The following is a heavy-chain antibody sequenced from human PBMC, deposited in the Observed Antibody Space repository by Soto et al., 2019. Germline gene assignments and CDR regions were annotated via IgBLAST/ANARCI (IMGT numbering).Heavy chain of an antibody. J-gene: IGHJ5*02. CDR3: ARLYGGYYGSGSYYKPRGWFDP. Sequence: SETLSLTCAVYGGSFSGYHWSWIRQPPGKGLEWIGEINHSGSTNYNPSLKSRVTISVDTSKNQFSLKLSSVTAADTAVYYCARLYGGYYGSGSYYKPRGWFDPWGQGTLVTVSS. CDR2: INHSGST. V-gene: IGHV4-34*01. CDR1: GGSFSGYH. D-gene: IGHD3-10*01.